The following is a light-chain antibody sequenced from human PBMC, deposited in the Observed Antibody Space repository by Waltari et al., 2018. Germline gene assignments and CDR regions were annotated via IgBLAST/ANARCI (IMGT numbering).Light chain of an antibody. CDR3: QTWGTAMHV. CDR2: LNSDGSP. CDR1: GEYAVYA. V-gene: IGLV4-69*01. Sequence: QPVLTQPPSASGSLGASVKLTCSLSGEYAVYALAWHQVHPQKGPLYLLGLNSDGSPSKGDGLPDRFSGSTSGAERYLTISRLQSEDEAVYYCQTWGTAMHVFGGGTKLTVL. J-gene: IGLJ3*02.